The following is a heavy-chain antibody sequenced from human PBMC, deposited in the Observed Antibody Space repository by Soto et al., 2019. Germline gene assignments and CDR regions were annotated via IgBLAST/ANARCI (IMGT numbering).Heavy chain of an antibody. CDR1: GFTFSRYF. D-gene: IGHD6-13*01. CDR2: IKQDGSEK. V-gene: IGHV3-7*04. CDR3: ARAHLSAAGSD. Sequence: GGSLRLSCAASGFTFSRYFMTWVRQAPGKGLEWVANIKQDGSEKNYVDPVKGRFTISRDNAKNSLYLQMNSLRVEDTAVYYCARAHLSAAGSDWGQGTLVTVSS. J-gene: IGHJ4*02.